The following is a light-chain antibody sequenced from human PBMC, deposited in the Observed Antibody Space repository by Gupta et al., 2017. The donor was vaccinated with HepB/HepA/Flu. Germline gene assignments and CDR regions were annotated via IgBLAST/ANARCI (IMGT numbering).Light chain of an antibody. CDR1: QSISSY. Sequence: IQMTQSPSSLSASVGDRVTITCRASQSISSYLNWYQQKPGKAPKLLIYAASSLQSGVPSRFSGSGSGTDFTLTISRLQPEDFATYYCQQCYSTLFTFGGGTKVEIK. J-gene: IGKJ4*01. V-gene: IGKV1-39*01. CDR3: QQCYSTLFT. CDR2: AAS.